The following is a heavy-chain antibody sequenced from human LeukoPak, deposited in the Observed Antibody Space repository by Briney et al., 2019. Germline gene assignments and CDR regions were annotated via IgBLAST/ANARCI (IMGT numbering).Heavy chain of an antibody. Sequence: SDTLSLTCTVSGGSISSYYWSWMRQPPGKGLEWIGYIYYSGSTNYNPSLKSRVTISVDTSKNQFSLKLSSVTAADTAVYYCARYRDFWSGYGVDYWGQGTLVTVSS. CDR3: ARYRDFWSGYGVDY. D-gene: IGHD3-3*01. CDR1: GGSISSYY. J-gene: IGHJ4*02. CDR2: IYYSGST. V-gene: IGHV4-59*07.